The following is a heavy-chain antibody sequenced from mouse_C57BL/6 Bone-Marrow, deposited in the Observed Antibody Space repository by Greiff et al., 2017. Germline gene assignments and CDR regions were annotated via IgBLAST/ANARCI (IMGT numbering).Heavy chain of an antibody. CDR1: GYTFTSYW. J-gene: IGHJ1*03. CDR2: IYPGSGST. Sequence: QVQLQQPGAELVKPGASVKMSCKASGYTFTSYWITWVKQRPGQGLEWIGDIYPGSGSTNYNEKFKSKATLTVDTSSSAAYMQLSGLTSEDSAVYDGARPYYSDYWYFDVWGTGTTVTVSS. CDR3: ARPYYSDYWYFDV. D-gene: IGHD2-12*01. V-gene: IGHV1-55*01.